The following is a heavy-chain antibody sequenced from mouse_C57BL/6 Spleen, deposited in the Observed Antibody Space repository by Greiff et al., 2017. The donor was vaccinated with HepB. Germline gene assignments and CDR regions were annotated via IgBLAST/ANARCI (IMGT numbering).Heavy chain of an antibody. J-gene: IGHJ1*03. CDR2: ISYSGST. Sequence: ESGPGMVKPSQSLSLTCTVTGYSITSGYDWHWIRHFPGNKLEWMGYISYSGSTNYNPSLKSRISITHDTSKNHFFLKLNSVTTEDTATYYCARDRGPNYYGSRGYFDVWGTGTTVTVSS. D-gene: IGHD1-1*01. V-gene: IGHV3-1*01. CDR1: GYSITSGYD. CDR3: ARDRGPNYYGSRGYFDV.